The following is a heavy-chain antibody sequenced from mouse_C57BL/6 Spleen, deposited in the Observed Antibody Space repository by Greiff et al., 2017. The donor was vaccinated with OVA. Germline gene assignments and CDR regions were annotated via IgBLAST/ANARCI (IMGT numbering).Heavy chain of an antibody. CDR1: GYAFSSSW. D-gene: IGHD2-3*01. Sequence: QVQLKQSGPELVKPGASVKISCKASGYAFSSSWMNWVKQRPGKGLEWIGRIYPGDGDTNYNGKFKGKATLTADKSSSTAYMQLSSLTSEDSAVYFCARGGLLGYFDVWGTGTTVTVSS. CDR3: ARGGLLGYFDV. J-gene: IGHJ1*03. V-gene: IGHV1-82*01. CDR2: IYPGDGDT.